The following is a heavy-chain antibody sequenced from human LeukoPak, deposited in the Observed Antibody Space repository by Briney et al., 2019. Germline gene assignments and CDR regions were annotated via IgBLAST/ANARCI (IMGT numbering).Heavy chain of an antibody. CDR2: ISSSSSYI. CDR1: GFTFSSYW. Sequence: GGSLRLSCAASGFTFSSYWVNWVRQAPGKGLEWVSSISSSSSYIYYADSVKGRFTISRDNAKNSLYLQMNSLRAEDTAVYYCARELPYAGAFDIWGQGTMVTVSS. V-gene: IGHV3-21*01. CDR3: ARELPYAGAFDI. J-gene: IGHJ3*02. D-gene: IGHD4-23*01.